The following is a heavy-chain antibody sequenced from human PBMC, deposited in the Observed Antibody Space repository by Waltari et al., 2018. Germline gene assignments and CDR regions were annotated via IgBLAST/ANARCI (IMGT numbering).Heavy chain of an antibody. J-gene: IGHJ4*02. CDR2: IYSGGKP. D-gene: IGHD2-8*01. V-gene: IGHV3-66*01. CDR1: GFPVSNNY. Sequence: EVQLVESGGGLVQPGGSLRLSCEASGFPVSNNYMSWGRQAPGKGLDWVSLIYSGGKPYYADSVKGRFTISRDNSENTLYLQMNSLRAEDTAVYYCASRHLRYCNNNVCSKNWGQGTLVTVSS. CDR3: ASRHLRYCNNNVCSKN.